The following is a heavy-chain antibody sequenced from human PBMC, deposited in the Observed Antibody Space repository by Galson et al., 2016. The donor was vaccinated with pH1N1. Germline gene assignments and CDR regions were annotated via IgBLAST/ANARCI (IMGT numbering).Heavy chain of an antibody. D-gene: IGHD6-13*01. J-gene: IGHJ4*02. CDR2: LYPGGTT. CDR1: GLTVSSNY. CDR3: AGGPTRAQLEDH. V-gene: IGHV3-53*01. Sequence: SLRLSCAASGLTVSSNYMNWVRQAPGRGLEWVSVLYPGGTTYYADSVKGRFTISRDNSKNTLYLQMNSPRVDDTAVYFCAGGPTRAQLEDHWGQGTLVTVSS.